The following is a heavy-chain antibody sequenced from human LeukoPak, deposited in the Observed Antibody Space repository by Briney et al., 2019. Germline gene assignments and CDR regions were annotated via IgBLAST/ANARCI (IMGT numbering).Heavy chain of an antibody. CDR1: GYTFTGYY. V-gene: IGHV1-2*02. CDR3: ARDLGRYDSSGYYSGSDAFDI. CDR2: INPNSGGT. Sequence: ASVKVSCKASGYTFTGYYMHWVRRAPGQGLEWMGWINPNSGGTNYAQKFQGRVTMTRDTSISTAYMELSRLRSDDTAVYYCARDLGRYDSSGYYSGSDAFDIWGQGTMLTVSS. D-gene: IGHD3-22*01. J-gene: IGHJ3*02.